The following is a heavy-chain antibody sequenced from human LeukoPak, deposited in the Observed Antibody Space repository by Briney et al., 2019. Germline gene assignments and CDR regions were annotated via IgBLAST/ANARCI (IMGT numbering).Heavy chain of an antibody. D-gene: IGHD5-18*01. CDR3: ARDGGYSYGSAWNFDY. CDR1: GYTFTGYY. V-gene: IGHV1-2*04. Sequence: ASVKVSCKASGYTFTGYYMHWVRQAPGQGLEWMGWINPNSGGTNYAQKFQGWVTMTRDTSISTAYMELSGLRSDDTAVYYCARDGGYSYGSAWNFDYWGQGTLVTVSS. CDR2: INPNSGGT. J-gene: IGHJ4*02.